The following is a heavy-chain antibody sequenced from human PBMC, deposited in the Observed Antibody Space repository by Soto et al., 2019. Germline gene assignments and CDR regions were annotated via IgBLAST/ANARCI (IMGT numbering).Heavy chain of an antibody. J-gene: IGHJ4*02. Sequence: GGSLRLSCAASGFTFSSFWMTWVRQAPGKGLEWVANMKQDGSEKYYVDSVKGRFTISRDNARNSLFLEMKSLRSEDTAVYSCVRDRSGSYLEGFDYWGQGTLVTVSS. D-gene: IGHD1-26*01. CDR3: VRDRSGSYLEGFDY. V-gene: IGHV3-7*01. CDR2: MKQDGSEK. CDR1: GFTFSSFW.